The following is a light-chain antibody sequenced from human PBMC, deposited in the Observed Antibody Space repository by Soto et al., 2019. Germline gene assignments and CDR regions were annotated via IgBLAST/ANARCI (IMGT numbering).Light chain of an antibody. CDR1: QSLXNYY. CDR2: GAS. V-gene: IGKV3-20*01. Sequence: IAMTQCAFTLSVSPGESATLSCRASQSLXNYYEAWYQQKPGQAPRPPIYGASNRATGIPDRFSGSGSGTDFTITISRLEPEDLAVYYCQQYGSSGTFGQGTKVDIK. J-gene: IGKJ1*01. CDR3: QQYGSSGT.